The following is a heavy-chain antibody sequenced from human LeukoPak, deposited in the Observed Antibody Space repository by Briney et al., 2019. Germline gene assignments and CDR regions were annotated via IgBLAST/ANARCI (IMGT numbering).Heavy chain of an antibody. D-gene: IGHD3-10*01. J-gene: IGHJ3*02. V-gene: IGHV4-4*07. CDR2: IYTSGST. CDR3: ARSGRGGHDAFDI. CDR1: GASISSYY. Sequence: SETLSLTCTVSGASISSYYWSWIRQPAGKGLEWIGRIYTSGSTNYNPSLNSRVTMSVDTSKNQFSLRLSSVTAADTAVYYCARSGRGGHDAFDIWGQGTMVTVSS.